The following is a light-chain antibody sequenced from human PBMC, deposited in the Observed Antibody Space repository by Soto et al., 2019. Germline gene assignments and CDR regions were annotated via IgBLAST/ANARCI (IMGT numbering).Light chain of an antibody. CDR1: QSVSSIY. CDR2: GES. CDR3: QQYGSSPLT. Sequence: EVVMTLSPATLSVSPGERATLSCRASQSVSSIYLAWYQQKPGQAPRLLIYGESSRATGIPDRVSGSGSGTDFTLTISRLEPEDFAVYYCQQYGSSPLTFGGGTKVDIK. V-gene: IGKV3-20*01. J-gene: IGKJ4*01.